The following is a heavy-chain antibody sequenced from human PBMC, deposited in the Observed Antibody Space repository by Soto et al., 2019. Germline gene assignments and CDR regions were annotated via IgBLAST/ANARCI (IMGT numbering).Heavy chain of an antibody. CDR1: GFTFSNYS. V-gene: IGHV3-23*01. D-gene: IGHD3-3*01. CDR3: AKTSGSGYDSWFDP. Sequence: PGGSVRLSFEASGFTFSNYSMTWFRRAPGQVRDXVSAIYGAGSATHYADSVKGRFTISRDNSKNTLYLQMNTLTAEDTARYYCAKTSGSGYDSWFDPWGQGTVVTVSS. CDR2: IYGAGSAT. J-gene: IGHJ5*02.